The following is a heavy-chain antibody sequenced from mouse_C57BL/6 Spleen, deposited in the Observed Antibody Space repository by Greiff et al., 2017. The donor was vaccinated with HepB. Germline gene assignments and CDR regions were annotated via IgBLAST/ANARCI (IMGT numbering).Heavy chain of an antibody. V-gene: IGHV5-16*01. CDR1: GFTFSDYY. CDR2: INYDGSST. CDR3: ARVYGSSYSFDD. Sequence: EVQVVESEGGLVQPGSSMKLSCTASGFTFSDYYMAWVRQVPEKGLEWVANINYDGSSTYYLDSLKSRFIISRDNAKNILYLQMSSLKSEDTATYYCARVYGSSYSFDDWGQGTTLTVSS. J-gene: IGHJ2*01. D-gene: IGHD1-1*01.